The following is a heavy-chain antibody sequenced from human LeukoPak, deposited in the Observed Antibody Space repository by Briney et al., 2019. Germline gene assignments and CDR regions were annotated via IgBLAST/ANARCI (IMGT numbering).Heavy chain of an antibody. CDR1: GFTFSSFE. D-gene: IGHD3-16*01. J-gene: IGHJ4*02. V-gene: IGHV3-43*02. Sequence: GGSLRLSCAASGFTFSSFEMNWIRQAPGKGLEWVSLISWDGGSTYYADSVKGRFTISRDNSKNSLYLQMNSLRTEDTALYYCAKDRLYGALDYWGQGTLVTVSS. CDR2: ISWDGGST. CDR3: AKDRLYGALDY.